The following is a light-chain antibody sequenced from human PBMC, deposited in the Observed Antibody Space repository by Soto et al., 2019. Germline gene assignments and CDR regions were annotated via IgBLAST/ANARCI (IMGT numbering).Light chain of an antibody. Sequence: FVVTQSPDTLSLSPGERATLSCRASPSVSSSVPWYQHKPGQSPRLVIYSGYKRATGIPARFSGSGSGTDFTLTISGLEVDDFAIYYCQQRYSWLRVFGQGTKVEVK. V-gene: IGKV3-11*01. CDR3: QQRYSWLRV. CDR2: SGY. CDR1: PSVSSS. J-gene: IGKJ1*01.